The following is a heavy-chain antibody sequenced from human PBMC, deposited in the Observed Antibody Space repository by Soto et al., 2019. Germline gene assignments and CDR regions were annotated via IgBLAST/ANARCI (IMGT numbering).Heavy chain of an antibody. CDR1: GYSISSGYY. CDR3: ARVGVERFGSSSYFDY. V-gene: IGHV4-38-2*01. CDR2: IYHSGST. J-gene: IGHJ4*02. Sequence: SETLSLTCAVSGYSISSGYYWGWIRQPPGKGLEWIGSIYHSGSTYYNPSLKSRVTISVDTSKNQFSLKLSSVTAADTAVYYCARVGVERFGSSSYFDYWGQGTLVTVSS. D-gene: IGHD3-3*01.